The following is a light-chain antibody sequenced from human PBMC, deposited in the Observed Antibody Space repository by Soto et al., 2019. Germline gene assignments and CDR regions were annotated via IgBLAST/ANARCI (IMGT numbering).Light chain of an antibody. CDR3: QQYNDWPRT. CDR2: DAF. Sequence: EIVLTQSPATLSLSPGERATLSCRASQSVSSYLAWYQQKPGQAPRLLVYDAFNRATGIPARFSGSGSGTEFTLTISSLQSEDFAVYYCQQYNDWPRTFGQGTKVDIK. CDR1: QSVSSY. J-gene: IGKJ1*01. V-gene: IGKV3D-15*01.